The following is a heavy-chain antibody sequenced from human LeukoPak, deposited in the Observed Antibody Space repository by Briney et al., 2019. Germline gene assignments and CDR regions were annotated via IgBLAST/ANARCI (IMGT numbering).Heavy chain of an antibody. Sequence: GGPLRLSCTASGFTFSVFGGHWFARAPAKGLGGVAVIWNDGSNKYYADSVKGRFTISRDNSKNTLYLQMNSLRAEDTAVYYCARAEYQLPYYFDYWGQGTLVTVSS. CDR3: ARAEYQLPYYFDY. D-gene: IGHD2-2*01. CDR1: GFTFSVFG. V-gene: IGHV3-33*01. CDR2: IWNDGSNK. J-gene: IGHJ4*02.